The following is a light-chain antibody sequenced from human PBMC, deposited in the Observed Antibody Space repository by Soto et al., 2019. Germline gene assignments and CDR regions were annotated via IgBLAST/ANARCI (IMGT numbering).Light chain of an antibody. CDR2: DTS. CDR3: QQYHIWLT. Sequence: EVVMTQSPATLSVSPGERGTLSCRASQSINSNLAWYQQKPGQPPRLLIYDTSTRATGVPARFSGSGSGTEFTLSINSLQSEDFAVYFCQQYHIWLTFGGGTKVEIK. J-gene: IGKJ4*01. V-gene: IGKV3-15*01. CDR1: QSINSN.